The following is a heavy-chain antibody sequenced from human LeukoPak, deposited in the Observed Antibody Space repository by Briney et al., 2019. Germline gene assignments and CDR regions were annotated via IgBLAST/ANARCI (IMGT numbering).Heavy chain of an antibody. J-gene: IGHJ5*02. CDR3: TKGYGP. Sequence: GGSLRLSCAASGFTFSTYWMHWVRQAPGKGPVWVSRISPDGSSTRYADSVKGRFTSSRDNARNTLYLQMNSLRAEDTAVYHFTKGYGPGGQGTLVTVSS. CDR1: GFTFSTYW. V-gene: IGHV3-74*01. CDR2: ISPDGSST.